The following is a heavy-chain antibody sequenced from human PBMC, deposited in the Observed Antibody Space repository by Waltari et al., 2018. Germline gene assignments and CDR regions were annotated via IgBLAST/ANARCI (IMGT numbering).Heavy chain of an antibody. CDR2: IEKDGSET. V-gene: IGHV3-7*01. D-gene: IGHD6-19*01. J-gene: IGHJ4*02. Sequence: DVQLVESGSGLVQPGGALRLSCAVSGFTFNTYWMNWVRQAPGNGLEWVANIEKDGSETNYVDSVKGRFTIARDNAKNSVYLQMNSLRAEDTAVYYCAAGAGWLIDYWGQGTLVTVSS. CDR1: GFTFNTYW. CDR3: AAGAGWLIDY.